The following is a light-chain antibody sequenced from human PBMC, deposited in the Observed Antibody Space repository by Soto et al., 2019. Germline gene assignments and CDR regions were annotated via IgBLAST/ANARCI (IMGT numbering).Light chain of an antibody. J-gene: IGLJ3*02. CDR2: EVT. Sequence: QSVLTQPASVSGSPGQSITISCTGTSSDVGAYDYVCWYQQYPGKVPKLLIYEVTNRASGISPRFSGSKSGNTASLTISGLQAEDEADYYCASYVRGNTVLFGGGTKLTVL. CDR3: ASYVRGNTVL. CDR1: SSDVGAYDY. V-gene: IGLV2-14*01.